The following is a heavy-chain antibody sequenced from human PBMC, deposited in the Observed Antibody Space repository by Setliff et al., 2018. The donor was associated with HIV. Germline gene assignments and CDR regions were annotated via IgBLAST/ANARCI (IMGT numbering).Heavy chain of an antibody. CDR3: TRDLNLPGGEAFDI. CDR1: GFAVSDAW. J-gene: IGHJ3*02. V-gene: IGHV3-15*04. CDR2: IESKSDGGAT. Sequence: PGGSLRLSCVVSGFAVSDAWMSWVRQAPGKGLEWVGHIESKSDGGATHSAAPVKGRFTISRDDSKNTLDLHINSLKTEDTALYYCTRDLNLPGGEAFDIWGQGTMVTVSS. D-gene: IGHD2-2*01.